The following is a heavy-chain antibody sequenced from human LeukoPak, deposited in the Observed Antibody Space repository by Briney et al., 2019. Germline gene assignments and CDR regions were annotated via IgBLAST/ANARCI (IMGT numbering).Heavy chain of an antibody. V-gene: IGHV1-18*04. D-gene: IGHD5-24*01. Sequence: ASVKVSCKASGFALYKYNIVWVRQAPGQGLEWVGWITAFNGNTNYAQKVQGRATMTTDTSTSTSYMELRNLRSDDTAVYYCARNTYGYKFSMDVWGKGTTVIISS. CDR2: ITAFNGNT. CDR1: GFALYKYN. CDR3: ARNTYGYKFSMDV. J-gene: IGHJ6*03.